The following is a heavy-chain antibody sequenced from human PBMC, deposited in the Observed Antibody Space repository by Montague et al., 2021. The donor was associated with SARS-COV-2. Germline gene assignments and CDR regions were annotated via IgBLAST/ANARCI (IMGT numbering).Heavy chain of an antibody. CDR2: INWNGGST. D-gene: IGHD6-13*01. CDR3: ARDSSSWRIQGFFGY. J-gene: IGHJ4*02. Sequence: SLRLSCAASGFTFDDYGMNWVRQAPGKGLEWVSGINWNGGSTGYADSVKGRFTISRDNAKNSLYLLMNSLRAEDTALYYCARDSSSWRIQGFFGYWGQGTLVTVSS. V-gene: IGHV3-20*04. CDR1: GFTFDDYG.